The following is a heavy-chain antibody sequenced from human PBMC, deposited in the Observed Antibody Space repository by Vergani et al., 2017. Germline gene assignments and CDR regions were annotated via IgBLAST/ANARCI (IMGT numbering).Heavy chain of an antibody. CDR1: GFTFSSYD. V-gene: IGHV3-13*05. D-gene: IGHD3-10*01. Sequence: EVQLVESGGGLVQPGGSLRLSCAASGFTFSSYDMHWVRQATGKGLEWVSAIGTAGDPYYPGSVKGRITISRENAKNSLYLQMNSLIAGDTAVYYCARGHITMVRGVIITSGGMDVWGQGTTVTVSS. CDR3: ARGHITMVRGVIITSGGMDV. J-gene: IGHJ6*02. CDR2: IGTAGDP.